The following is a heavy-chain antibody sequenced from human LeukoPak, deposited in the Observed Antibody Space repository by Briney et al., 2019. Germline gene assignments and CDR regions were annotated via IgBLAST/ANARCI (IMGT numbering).Heavy chain of an antibody. CDR3: ARDVGAAGYFDY. CDR1: GGTFSSYA. D-gene: IGHD1-26*01. CDR2: IIPILGIA. J-gene: IGHJ4*02. V-gene: IGHV1-69*04. Sequence: ASVKVSCKASGGTFSSYAISWLRQAPGQGLEWMGRIIPILGIANYAQKFQGRVTITADKSTSTAYMELSSLRSEDTAVYYCARDVGAAGYFDYWGQGTLVTVSS.